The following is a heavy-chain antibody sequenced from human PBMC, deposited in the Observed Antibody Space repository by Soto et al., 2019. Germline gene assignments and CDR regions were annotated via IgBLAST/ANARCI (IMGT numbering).Heavy chain of an antibody. J-gene: IGHJ4*02. D-gene: IGHD2-15*01. CDR2: ISGSGGST. Sequence: EVQLLESGGGLVQPGGSLRLSCAASGFTFSSYAMSWVRQAPGKGLEWVSAISGSGGSTYYADSVKGRFTISRDNSKNTLYLQMNGLRAEDTAVYYCAKDAQDIVVVVAANYFDYWGQGTLVTVSS. CDR3: AKDAQDIVVVVAANYFDY. V-gene: IGHV3-23*01. CDR1: GFTFSSYA.